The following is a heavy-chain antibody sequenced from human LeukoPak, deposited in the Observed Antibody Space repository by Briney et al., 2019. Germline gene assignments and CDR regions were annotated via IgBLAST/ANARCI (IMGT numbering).Heavy chain of an antibody. CDR1: GFTLNKYP. Sequence: GGSLRLSCSVSGFTLNKYPMNWVRQAPGKGLEWVSTLAYSGAAHYGDSVKGRFTISRDDSKNTVYLQMNSLRPEDTAICFCAKDFDSGGAYDGDHGWGQGTLVTVSS. CDR3: AKDFDSGGAYDGDHG. D-gene: IGHD3-22*01. J-gene: IGHJ4*02. CDR2: LAYSGAA. V-gene: IGHV3-23*01.